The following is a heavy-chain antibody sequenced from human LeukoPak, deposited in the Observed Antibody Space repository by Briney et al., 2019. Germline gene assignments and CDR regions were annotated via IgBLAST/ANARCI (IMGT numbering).Heavy chain of an antibody. CDR1: GYTFTSYG. Sequence: ASVKVSCKASGYTFTSYGISWVRQAPGQGLEWMGWISAYNGNTNYAQKLQGRVTMTTDTSTSTAYMELRGLRSDDTAVYYCARGNAVAPPYYFDYWGQGTLVTVSS. CDR3: ARGNAVAPPYYFDY. CDR2: ISAYNGNT. D-gene: IGHD6-19*01. J-gene: IGHJ4*02. V-gene: IGHV1-18*01.